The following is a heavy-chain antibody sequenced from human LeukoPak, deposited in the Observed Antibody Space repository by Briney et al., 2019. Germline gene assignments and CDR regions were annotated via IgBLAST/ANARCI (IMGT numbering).Heavy chain of an antibody. CDR1: GFTFRGYS. CDR2: ISSSGSTI. Sequence: GGSLRLSCAASGFTFRGYSMNWVRQAPGKGLEWVSYISSSGSTIYYADSVKGRFTISRDNAKNSLYLQMNSLRAEDTAVYYCARDSSLGGVRDYWGQGTLVTVSS. CDR3: ARDSSLGGVRDY. D-gene: IGHD3-16*01. V-gene: IGHV3-48*04. J-gene: IGHJ4*02.